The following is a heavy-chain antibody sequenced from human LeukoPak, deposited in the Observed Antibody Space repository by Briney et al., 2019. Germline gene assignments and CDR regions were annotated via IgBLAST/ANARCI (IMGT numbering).Heavy chain of an antibody. D-gene: IGHD3-3*01. CDR1: GFTFSSYW. CDR3: ARGVTICGVVIKFYNWFDP. CDR2: INSDGSST. Sequence: PGGSLRLSCAASGFTFSSYWMHWVRQAPGKGLVWVSRINSDGSSTSYADSVKGRFTISRDNAKNTLYLQMNSLRAEDTAVYYFARGVTICGVVIKFYNWFDPWGQGTLVTVSS. V-gene: IGHV3-74*01. J-gene: IGHJ5*02.